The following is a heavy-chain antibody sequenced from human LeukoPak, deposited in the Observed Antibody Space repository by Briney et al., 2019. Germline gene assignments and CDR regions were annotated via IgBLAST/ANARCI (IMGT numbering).Heavy chain of an antibody. D-gene: IGHD1-26*01. Sequence: GASVKVSCKASGGTCSSYAISWVRQAPGQGLEWMGGIIPIFGTANYAQKFQGRVTITTDESTSTAYMELSSLRSEDTAVYYCAVSPVGSGSQRLFDIWGQGTMVTVSS. CDR1: GGTCSSYA. V-gene: IGHV1-69*05. J-gene: IGHJ3*02. CDR3: AVSPVGSGSQRLFDI. CDR2: IIPIFGTA.